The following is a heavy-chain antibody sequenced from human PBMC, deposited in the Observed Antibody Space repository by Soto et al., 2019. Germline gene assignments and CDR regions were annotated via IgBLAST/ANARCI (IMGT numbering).Heavy chain of an antibody. CDR2: VYHTGRT. J-gene: IGHJ4*02. Sequence: PSETLSLTCTVSGGSFKSGSYPWSWIRQPPGKGLEWIGYVYHTGRTSYNPSLKSRVSIPMDTSKNQFSPNLDSVTAADTAVYFCARDFAYFDSWGQGTLVTVSS. V-gene: IGHV4-61*01. CDR3: ARDFAYFDS. D-gene: IGHD3-3*01. CDR1: GGSFKSGSYP.